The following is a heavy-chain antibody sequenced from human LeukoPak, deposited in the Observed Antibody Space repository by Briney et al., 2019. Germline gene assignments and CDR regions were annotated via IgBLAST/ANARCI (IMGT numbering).Heavy chain of an antibody. CDR2: IVVGSGHT. CDR3: AADLAVREDYFDY. J-gene: IGHJ4*02. D-gene: IGHD6-6*01. V-gene: IGHV1-58*02. Sequence: SVKVSCKASGFTFTSSAMQWVRQARGQRLEWIGWIVVGSGHTNYARKFQERVTITRDMSTGTAYMELSSLRSEDTAVYYCAADLAVREDYFDYWGQGTLVTVSS. CDR1: GFTFTSSA.